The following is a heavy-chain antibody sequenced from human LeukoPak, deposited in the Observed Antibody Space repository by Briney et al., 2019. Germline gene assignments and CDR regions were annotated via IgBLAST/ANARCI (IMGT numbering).Heavy chain of an antibody. CDR1: GFTFSSYA. CDR2: ISYDGSNK. V-gene: IGHV3-30*04. J-gene: IGHJ4*02. D-gene: IGHD6-6*01. CDR3: ARDREGIAPRPFDY. Sequence: PGGSLRLSCAASGFTFSSYAMHWVRQAPGKGLEWVAVISYDGSNKYYADSVKGRFTISRDNAKNSLYLQMNSLRAEDTAVFYCARDREGIAPRPFDYWGQGTLVTVSS.